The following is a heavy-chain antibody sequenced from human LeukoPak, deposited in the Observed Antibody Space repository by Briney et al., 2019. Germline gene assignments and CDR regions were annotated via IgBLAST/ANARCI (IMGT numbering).Heavy chain of an antibody. Sequence: GGSLRLSCAASGFTFSSYWMSWVRQAPGKGLEWVANIKQDGSEKYYVDSVKGRFTISRDNAKNSLYLQMNSLRAEDTAVYYCARDFGDYYDSSGSYDYWGQGTLVTVSS. CDR1: GFTFSSYW. CDR3: ARDFGDYYDSSGSYDY. CDR2: IKQDGSEK. J-gene: IGHJ4*02. V-gene: IGHV3-7*01. D-gene: IGHD3-22*01.